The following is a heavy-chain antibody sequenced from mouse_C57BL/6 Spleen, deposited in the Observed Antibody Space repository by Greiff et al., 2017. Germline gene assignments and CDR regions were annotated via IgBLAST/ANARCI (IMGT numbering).Heavy chain of an antibody. Sequence: EVQLQQSGAELVRPGASVKLSCTASGYDFTDYFMHWVKQRPGQGLEWIGWINPGSGDTEYDAKFQGKATITADTSSSTAYMQLSSLTSEDTAVYYCATEERDGGLAYWGQGTLVTVSA. D-gene: IGHD1-1*01. V-gene: IGHV14-4*01. J-gene: IGHJ3*01. CDR2: INPGSGDT. CDR3: ATEERDGGLAY. CDR1: GYDFTDYF.